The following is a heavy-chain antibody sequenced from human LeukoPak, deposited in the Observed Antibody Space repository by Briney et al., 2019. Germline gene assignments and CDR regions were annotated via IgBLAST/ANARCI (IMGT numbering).Heavy chain of an antibody. D-gene: IGHD4-17*01. Sequence: GGSLRLSCAASGFTFSSYSMNWVRQAPGKGLEWVSSISSSSSYIYYADSVKGRFTISRDNAKNSLYLQMNSLRAEDTAVYYCARDRDYGDYELDYWGQGTLVTVSS. CDR2: ISSSSSYI. V-gene: IGHV3-21*01. J-gene: IGHJ4*02. CDR3: ARDRDYGDYELDY. CDR1: GFTFSSYS.